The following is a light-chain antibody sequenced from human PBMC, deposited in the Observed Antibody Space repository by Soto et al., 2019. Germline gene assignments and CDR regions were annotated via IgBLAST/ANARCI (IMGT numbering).Light chain of an antibody. J-gene: IGKJ1*01. Sequence: DIQMTQSPSSLSASVGDRVTITCRASQSISNYLNWYQQKPGKAPKLLIYAASSLQSGVPSRFSGSGSGTDFTLTISSLQPEDFATYYCQQSYRTPPWTFGQGTKVEIK. CDR1: QSISNY. V-gene: IGKV1-39*01. CDR3: QQSYRTPPWT. CDR2: AAS.